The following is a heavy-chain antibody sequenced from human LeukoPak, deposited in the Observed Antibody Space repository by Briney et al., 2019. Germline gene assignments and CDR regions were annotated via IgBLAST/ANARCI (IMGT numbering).Heavy chain of an antibody. J-gene: IGHJ4*02. Sequence: GGSLRLSCAASGFTFSSYAMTWVRQAPGKGLEWVALISYDASNENYADSGKGRFTISRDNSKSTLYLQMNSLRPEDTAVYYCAKVNSGFDTSAFDYWGQGTLVTVSS. V-gene: IGHV3-30*18. D-gene: IGHD5-12*01. CDR2: ISYDASNE. CDR1: GFTFSSYA. CDR3: AKVNSGFDTSAFDY.